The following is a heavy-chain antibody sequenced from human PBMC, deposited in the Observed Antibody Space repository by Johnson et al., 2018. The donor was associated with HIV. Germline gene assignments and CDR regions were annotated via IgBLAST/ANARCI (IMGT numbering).Heavy chain of an antibody. CDR1: GFTFSSYA. CDR2: ISWNSGNK. CDR3: AASPEDLRAFDI. J-gene: IGHJ3*02. D-gene: IGHD2-15*01. Sequence: VQLVESGGGVVQPGRSLRLSCAASGFTFSSYAMHWVRQAPGKGLEWVSGISWNSGNKGYVDSVKGRFTISRDNSKNTLYLQMNSLRAEDTALYYCAASPEDLRAFDIWGQGTMVTVSS. V-gene: IGHV3-9*01.